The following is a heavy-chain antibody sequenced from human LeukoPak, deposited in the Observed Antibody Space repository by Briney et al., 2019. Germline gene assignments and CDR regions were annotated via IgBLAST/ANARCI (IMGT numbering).Heavy chain of an antibody. Sequence: ASVKVSCKASGYTFISYYMHWVRQAPGQGLEWMGIINPSGGSTSYAQKFQGRVTMTRDTSTSTVYMELSRLRSEDTAVYYCARGGYGDGIDYWGQGTLVSVSS. CDR1: GYTFISYY. J-gene: IGHJ4*02. CDR2: INPSGGST. CDR3: ARGGYGDGIDY. D-gene: IGHD4-17*01. V-gene: IGHV1-46*01.